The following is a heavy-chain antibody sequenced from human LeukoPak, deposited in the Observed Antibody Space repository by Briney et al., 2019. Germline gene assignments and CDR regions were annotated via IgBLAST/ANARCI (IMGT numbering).Heavy chain of an antibody. Sequence: SVKVSCKASGGTFSSYAISWVRQAPGQGLEWMGGIIPIFGTANYAQKFQGRVTITADESTSTAYMELSSLRSEDTAVYYCARGPHRSSTSRAYYYYGMDVWGQGSTVTVSS. CDR2: IIPIFGTA. CDR3: ARGPHRSSTSRAYYYYGMDV. CDR1: GGTFSSYA. V-gene: IGHV1-69*13. D-gene: IGHD2-2*01. J-gene: IGHJ6*02.